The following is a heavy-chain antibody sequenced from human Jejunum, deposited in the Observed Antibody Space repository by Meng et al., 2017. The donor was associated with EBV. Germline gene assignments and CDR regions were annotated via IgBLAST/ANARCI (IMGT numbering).Heavy chain of an antibody. J-gene: IGHJ4*02. CDR1: GYSMSNSNW. D-gene: IGHD1-1*01. CDR3: AKRMPGTGFDY. V-gene: IGHV4-28*01. CDR2: IYYTGTT. Sequence: QVHVQKSGPGLVKPSDTLSLTCAVSGYSMSNSNWGGWIRQPPGKGLEWIGYIYYTGTTYYNPSLKSRVTMSIDTSKNHFSLKLTSVTTMDTAVYYCAKRMPGTGFDYWGQGTLVTVSS.